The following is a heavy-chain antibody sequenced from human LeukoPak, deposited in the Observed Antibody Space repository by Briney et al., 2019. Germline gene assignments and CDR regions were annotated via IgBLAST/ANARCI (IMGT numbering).Heavy chain of an antibody. J-gene: IGHJ1*01. CDR2: IIPIFGTA. Sequence: SVKVSCKASGGTFSSYAISWVRQAPGQGLEWMGRIIPIFGTANYAQKFQGRVTITTDESTSTAYMELSSLRSEDTAVYYCARDPLSSVGATIGHFQHWGQGALVTVSS. V-gene: IGHV1-69*05. D-gene: IGHD1-26*01. CDR1: GGTFSSYA. CDR3: ARDPLSSVGATIGHFQH.